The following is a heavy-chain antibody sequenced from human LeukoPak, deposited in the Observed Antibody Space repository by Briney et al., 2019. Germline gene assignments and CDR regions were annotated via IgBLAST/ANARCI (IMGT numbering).Heavy chain of an antibody. CDR3: ARDQGSGWYLGQYFQH. CDR2: INPNSGGT. Sequence: ASVTVSCKASGYTFTGYYMHWVRQAPGQGLEWMGWINPNSGGTNYAQKFQGRVTMTRDTSISTAYMELSRLRSDDTAVYYCARDQGSGWYLGQYFQHWGQGTLVTVSS. D-gene: IGHD6-19*01. J-gene: IGHJ1*01. CDR1: GYTFTGYY. V-gene: IGHV1-2*02.